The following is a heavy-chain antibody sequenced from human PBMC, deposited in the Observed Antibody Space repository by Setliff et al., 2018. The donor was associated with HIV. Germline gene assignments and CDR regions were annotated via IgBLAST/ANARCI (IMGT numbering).Heavy chain of an antibody. CDR2: MNPNSGNT. V-gene: IGHV1-8*01. D-gene: IGHD2-15*01. Sequence: ASVKVSCKASGYTFTSYDINWVRQATGQGLEWMGWMNPNSGNTGYAQKFQGRVTMTSDTSISTAYLELSGLTSDDTAIYYCARDRAYCSSGSCYRPLVYYFYYMDVWGTGTTVTVSS. CDR1: GYTFTSYD. J-gene: IGHJ6*03. CDR3: ARDRAYCSSGSCYRPLVYYFYYMDV.